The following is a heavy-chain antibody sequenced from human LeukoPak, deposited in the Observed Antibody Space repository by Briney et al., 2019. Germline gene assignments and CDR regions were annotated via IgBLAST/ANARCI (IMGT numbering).Heavy chain of an antibody. J-gene: IGHJ4*02. CDR2: IYWNGDK. CDR3: VHKGADYSLDY. CDR1: GFSLRTTGVG. Sequence: SGPTLVNPTQTLTLTCTFSGFSLRTTGVGVGWIRQPPGKALEWLALIYWNGDKRYSPSLRSRVTITKDTSKNQVVLTMTSVDPVATATYYCVHKGADYSLDYWGQGTLVTVSS. V-gene: IGHV2-5*01. D-gene: IGHD4-11*01.